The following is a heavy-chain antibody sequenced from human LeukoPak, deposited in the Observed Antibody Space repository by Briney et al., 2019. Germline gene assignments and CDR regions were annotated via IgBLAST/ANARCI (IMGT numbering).Heavy chain of an antibody. J-gene: IGHJ4*02. CDR2: ISGSGGST. D-gene: IGHD5-18*01. CDR1: GFTFSSYS. Sequence: GGSPRLSCAASGFTFSSYSMNWVRQAPGKGLEWVSGISGSGGSTYYADSVKGRFTISRDNSKNTLYVQMNSLRAEDTAVYYCARLYSCTWENYFDYWGQGTLVTVSS. CDR3: ARLYSCTWENYFDY. V-gene: IGHV3-23*01.